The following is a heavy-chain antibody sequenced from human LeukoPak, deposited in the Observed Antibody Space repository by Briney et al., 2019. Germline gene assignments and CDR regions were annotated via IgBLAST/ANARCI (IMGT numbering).Heavy chain of an antibody. CDR1: GGSLSRYY. J-gene: IGHJ3*02. CDR3: AREGHDAFDI. Sequence: SETLSLTCTVSGGSLSRYYWSWIRQPPGKGLEWIGYIYYSGITNYNPSLKSRVTISVGTSKNQFSLKLSSVTAADTAVYYCAREGHDAFDIWGQGTMVTVSS. V-gene: IGHV4-59*01. CDR2: IYYSGIT.